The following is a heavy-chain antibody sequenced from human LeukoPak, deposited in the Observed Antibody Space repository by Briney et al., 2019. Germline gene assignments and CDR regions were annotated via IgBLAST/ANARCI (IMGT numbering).Heavy chain of an antibody. CDR1: GFTFDDYG. CDR3: ARGHSEAYYDILTALIFFDY. D-gene: IGHD3-9*01. J-gene: IGHJ4*02. V-gene: IGHV3-20*04. CDR2: INWNGGST. Sequence: PGGSLRLSCAAPGFTFDDYGMSWVRQAPGKGLEWVSGINWNGGSTGYADSVKGRFTISRDNAKNSLYLQMNSLRAEDTALYYCARGHSEAYYDILTALIFFDYWGQGTLVTVSS.